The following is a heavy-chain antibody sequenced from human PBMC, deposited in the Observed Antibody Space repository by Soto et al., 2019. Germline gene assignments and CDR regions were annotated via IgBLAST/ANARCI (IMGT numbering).Heavy chain of an antibody. D-gene: IGHD3-10*01. CDR3: VKGGAWVGELFP. CDR1: GFTFSDYY. CDR2: ISNSGQTI. Sequence: QVQLVESGGGLVKPGGSLRLSCAASGFTFSDYYMSWIRQAPGKGLEWVTYISNSGQTIYYADSVQGRCTVSRDNAKNTLYLQMNGLRAEETAVYSCVKGGAWVGELFPFGKGALVTVSS. V-gene: IGHV3-11*01. J-gene: IGHJ5*02.